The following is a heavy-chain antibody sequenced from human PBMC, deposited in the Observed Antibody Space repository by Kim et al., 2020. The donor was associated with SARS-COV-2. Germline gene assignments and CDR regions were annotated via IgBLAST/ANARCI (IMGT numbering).Heavy chain of an antibody. CDR3: ARGGIAAAGTGVRYYYYGMDV. Sequence: SVKVSCKASGGTFSSYAISWVRQAPGQGLEWMGGIIPIFGTANYAQKFQGRVTITADESTSTAYMELSSLRSEDTAVYYCARGGIAAAGTGVRYYYYGMDVWGQGTTVTVSS. CDR2: IIPIFGTA. J-gene: IGHJ6*02. V-gene: IGHV1-69*13. CDR1: GGTFSSYA. D-gene: IGHD6-13*01.